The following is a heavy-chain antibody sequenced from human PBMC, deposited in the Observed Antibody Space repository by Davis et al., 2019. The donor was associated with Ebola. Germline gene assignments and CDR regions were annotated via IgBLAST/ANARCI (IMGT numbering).Heavy chain of an antibody. J-gene: IGHJ4*02. CDR3: ARLGSYSEFDY. CDR2: IKQDGSER. CDR1: GFTFSSYW. V-gene: IGHV3-7*01. D-gene: IGHD3-10*01. Sequence: GESLKISCAASGFTFSSYWMSWVRQAPGKGLEWVANIKQDGSERYFVDSVKGRFTFSRDNAKNSLYLQMNSLRAKDTAVYYCARLGSYSEFDYWGQGTLVTVSS.